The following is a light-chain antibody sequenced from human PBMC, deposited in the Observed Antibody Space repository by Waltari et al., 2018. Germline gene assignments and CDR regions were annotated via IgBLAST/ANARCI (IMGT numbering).Light chain of an antibody. CDR2: WAS. J-gene: IGKJ4*01. CDR1: QSVLYNSNNKNY. CDR3: QQYYSIPLT. Sequence: IVMTQSPDSLAVSLGERATINCKSSQSVLYNSNNKNYLGWYKQKPGQPPKLLIYWASNRKSGVPERFSGSGSGTDFTLTISSLQAEDVAVYYCQQYYSIPLTFGGGTKVEIK. V-gene: IGKV4-1*01.